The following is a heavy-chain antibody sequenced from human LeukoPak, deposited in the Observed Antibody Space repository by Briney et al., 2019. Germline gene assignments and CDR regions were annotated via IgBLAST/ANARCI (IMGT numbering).Heavy chain of an antibody. CDR1: GDSISSTNW. CDR3: ASLWFGELWGYNWFDP. V-gene: IGHV4-4*02. D-gene: IGHD3-10*01. Sequence: SETLSLTCTVSGDSISSTNWWSWVRQPPGKGLEWIGEIYHSGNTNYNPSLKSRVSISVDKSKNQFSLNLSSVTAADTAVYYCASLWFGELWGYNWFDPWGQGTLVTVSS. J-gene: IGHJ5*02. CDR2: IYHSGNT.